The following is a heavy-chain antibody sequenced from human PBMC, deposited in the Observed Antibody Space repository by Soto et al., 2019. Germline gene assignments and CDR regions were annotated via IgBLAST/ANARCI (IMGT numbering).Heavy chain of an antibody. Sequence: SSETLSLTCAVYGGSFSGYYWSWIRQPPGKGLEWIGEINHSGSTNYNPSLKSRVTISVDTSKNQFSLKLSSVTAADTAVYYCARCYGDLNHVLLAYFDYWGQGTLVTVSS. D-gene: IGHD4-17*01. J-gene: IGHJ4*02. CDR1: GGSFSGYY. CDR3: ARCYGDLNHVLLAYFDY. V-gene: IGHV4-34*01. CDR2: INHSGST.